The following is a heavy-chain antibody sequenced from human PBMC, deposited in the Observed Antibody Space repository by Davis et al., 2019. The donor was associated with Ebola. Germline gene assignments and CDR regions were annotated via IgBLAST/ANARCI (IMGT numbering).Heavy chain of an antibody. J-gene: IGHJ5*02. Sequence: PAESLSLSCKGSGYTSTSNLIGCVRQLPAKCLYWMGSTYPGDSDTRYSPSFQGQVTIPADKSISTAYLQWSSLKASDTAMYYCARHSEFWTIRGCFDPWGQGTLVTVSS. V-gene: IGHV5-51*01. D-gene: IGHD3-3*01. CDR3: ARHSEFWTIRGCFDP. CDR1: GYTSTSNL. CDR2: TYPGDSDT.